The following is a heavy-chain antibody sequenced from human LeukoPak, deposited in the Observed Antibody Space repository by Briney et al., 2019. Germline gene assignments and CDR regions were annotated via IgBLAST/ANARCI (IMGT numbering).Heavy chain of an antibody. D-gene: IGHD3-10*01. Sequence: ASVKVSCKASGYPFTGYYVHWVRQAPGHGLEWMGRVNPRNGGTHSAQKFQGRVSMTGDTSITTAYMELSSLTSDDTAVYYCATGAQYGLRGVAYFYYMHVWGTGTTVTVSS. CDR3: ATGAQYGLRGVAYFYYMHV. V-gene: IGHV1-2*06. CDR1: GYPFTGYY. CDR2: VNPRNGGT. J-gene: IGHJ6*03.